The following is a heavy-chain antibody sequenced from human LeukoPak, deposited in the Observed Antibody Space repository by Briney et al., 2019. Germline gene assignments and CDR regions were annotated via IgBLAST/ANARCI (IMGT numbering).Heavy chain of an antibody. V-gene: IGHV3-30*04. Sequence: GGSLKLSCAASGFTFSTYAIHCVRPAPGKGLEWVALISYDGSNKFYADSVRGRFTISRDNSKNTLFLQMNSLRAEDTAVYFCARGYNFGHPFDYWGRGTLVTVSS. D-gene: IGHD5-18*01. CDR1: GFTFSTYA. CDR3: ARGYNFGHPFDY. J-gene: IGHJ4*02. CDR2: ISYDGSNK.